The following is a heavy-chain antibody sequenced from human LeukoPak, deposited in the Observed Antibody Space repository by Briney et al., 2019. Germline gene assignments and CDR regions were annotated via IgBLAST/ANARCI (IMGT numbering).Heavy chain of an antibody. Sequence: GGSLRLSCAASGFTFSSYWMSWVRQVPGKGLEWVANIKRDGSETYYMDSVKGRFTISRDNAKNSLFLQMVSLRAEDTAVYYCARGRYGSTTYYFDYWGQGTPVTVSS. CDR2: IKRDGSET. J-gene: IGHJ4*02. CDR1: GFTFSSYW. D-gene: IGHD6-13*01. V-gene: IGHV3-7*03. CDR3: ARGRYGSTTYYFDY.